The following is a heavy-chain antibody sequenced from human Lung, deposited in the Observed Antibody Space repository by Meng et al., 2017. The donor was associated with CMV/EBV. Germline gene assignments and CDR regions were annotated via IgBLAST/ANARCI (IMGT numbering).Heavy chain of an antibody. CDR3: ARGGRGIAARGWFDA. J-gene: IGHJ5*02. CDR2: IYYSGST. D-gene: IGHD6-6*01. Sequence: LXXTVSGGSISSGGYYWSWIRQHPGKGLEWIGYIYYSGSTYYNPSLKSRVTISVDTSKNQFSLKLSSVTAADTAVYYCARGGRGIAARGWFDAWGQGTXVTVSS. CDR1: GGSISSGGYY. V-gene: IGHV4-31*03.